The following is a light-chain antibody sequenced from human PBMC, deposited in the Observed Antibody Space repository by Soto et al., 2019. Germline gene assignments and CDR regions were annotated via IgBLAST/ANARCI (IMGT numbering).Light chain of an antibody. V-gene: IGKV3-15*01. Sequence: EIVMTQSPATLSVSPGEKSTLSCRASQSVSSNLAWYQQKPGQDPRLLIYGASTRATGIPARFSGSGSGTEFTLTISSLQSEDFAVYYCQQYNNWPPYTFGQGTKLKIK. J-gene: IGKJ2*01. CDR1: QSVSSN. CDR2: GAS. CDR3: QQYNNWPPYT.